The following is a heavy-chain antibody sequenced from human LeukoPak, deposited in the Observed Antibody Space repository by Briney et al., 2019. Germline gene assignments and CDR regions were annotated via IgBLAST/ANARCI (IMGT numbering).Heavy chain of an antibody. CDR3: ARGYYDFWSGYPFDY. Sequence: ASVKVSCKASGYTFTGYYMHWVRQAPGQGLEWMVWTNPNSGGTNYAQKFQGRVTMTRDTSISTAYMELSRLRSDDTAVYYCARGYYDFWSGYPFDYWGQGTLVTVSS. V-gene: IGHV1-2*02. J-gene: IGHJ4*02. D-gene: IGHD3-3*01. CDR1: GYTFTGYY. CDR2: TNPNSGGT.